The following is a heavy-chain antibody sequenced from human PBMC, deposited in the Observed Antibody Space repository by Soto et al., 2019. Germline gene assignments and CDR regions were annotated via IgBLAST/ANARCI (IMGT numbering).Heavy chain of an antibody. V-gene: IGHV3-74*01. D-gene: IGHD3-9*01. CDR2: ISPDGRTT. CDR1: GFSFSHYW. J-gene: IGHJ4*02. CDR3: AKDRLKYDILTGYYGY. Sequence: GGSLRLSCAASGFSFSHYWMHWVRQAPGKGLVWVSRISPDGRTTTYADSVKGRFTISRDNSKNTLYLQMNSLRAEDTAVYYCAKDRLKYDILTGYYGYWGQGTLVTVSS.